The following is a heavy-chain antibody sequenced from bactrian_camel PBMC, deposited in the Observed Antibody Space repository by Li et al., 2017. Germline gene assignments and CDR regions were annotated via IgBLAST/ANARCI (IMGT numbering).Heavy chain of an antibody. CDR1: RSPNDRHSGYC. CDR2: ISSGGHTT. J-gene: IGHJ7*01. D-gene: IGHD2*01. Sequence: HVQLVESGGGSVQVGGSHALSCLYSRSPNDRHSGYCMGWFRQSPGKEREGIAAISSGGHTTTYDNSLKGRFTISQDNAKTTLNLQMDNLKPDDTAMYYCAAVESGIIESTYCSGRVRGPSYGMDYWGKGTQVTVS. V-gene: IGHV3-3*01.